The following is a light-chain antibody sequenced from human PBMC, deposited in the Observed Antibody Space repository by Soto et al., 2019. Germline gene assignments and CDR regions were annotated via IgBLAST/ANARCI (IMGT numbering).Light chain of an antibody. Sequence: EVVMTQSPVTLSVSPGDRATLSCRAIQSVSSTLAWFQQKFGRAPRLLMYGASTRATDVPARFSGSGSGTEFNLTLSSLQSEDCAVYFCQQYSLWPKTFGQGTRVEIK. CDR1: QSVSST. V-gene: IGKV3-15*01. CDR3: QQYSLWPKT. J-gene: IGKJ1*01. CDR2: GAS.